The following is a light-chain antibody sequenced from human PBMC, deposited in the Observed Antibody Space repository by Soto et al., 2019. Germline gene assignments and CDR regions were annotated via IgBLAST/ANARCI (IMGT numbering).Light chain of an antibody. CDR2: GAS. J-gene: IGKJ1*01. CDR3: HQVYPYPRT. V-gene: IGKV1-9*01. CDR1: QGVSSY. Sequence: DIQLTQSPSSLSASVGDRVTITCRASQGVSSYLAWYQQRPGKAPKLLIFGASNLPNGVPARFSGGGFGTEFTTTITRLKTKDFATYYSHQVYPYPRTFGQGTKVEIK.